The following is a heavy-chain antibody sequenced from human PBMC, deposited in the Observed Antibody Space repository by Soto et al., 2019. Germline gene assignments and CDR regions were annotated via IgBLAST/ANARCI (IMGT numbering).Heavy chain of an antibody. D-gene: IGHD3-22*01. V-gene: IGHV1-69*13. CDR2: IIPIFGTA. Sequence: SVKVSCKASGGTFSSYAISWVRQAPGQGLEWMGGIIPIFGTANYAQKFQGRVTITADESTSTAYMELSSLRSEDTAVYYCARDYYDSSGHRYFDYWGQGTLVTVSS. CDR3: ARDYYDSSGHRYFDY. J-gene: IGHJ4*02. CDR1: GGTFSSYA.